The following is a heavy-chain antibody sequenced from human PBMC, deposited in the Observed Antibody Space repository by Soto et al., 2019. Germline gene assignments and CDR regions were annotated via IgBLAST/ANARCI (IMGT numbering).Heavy chain of an antibody. V-gene: IGHV1-69*08. J-gene: IGHJ4*02. D-gene: IGHD7-27*01. CDR1: GGTFSSYR. CDR3: ARDDLTGRDDY. CDR2: IIPILGLS. Sequence: QVQLVQSGAEVKKPGSSVKVSCKTSGGTFSSYRISWVRQAPGQGLEWMGRIIPILGLSNYPQKFQGRVTITAEKSTSTADMELSSLTSEDTAVYYGARDDLTGRDDYWGQGTLVTVSS.